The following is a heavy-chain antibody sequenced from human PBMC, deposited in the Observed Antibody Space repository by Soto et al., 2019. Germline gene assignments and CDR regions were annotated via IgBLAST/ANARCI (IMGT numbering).Heavy chain of an antibody. CDR2: IIPIFGTA. V-gene: IGHV1-69*13. Sequence: SVKVSCKSSGGTFSSYAISWVRQAPGQGLEWMGGIIPIFGTANYAQKFQGRVTITADESTSTAYMELSSLRSEDTAVYYCATTSIHLWYGCDYWGHGPRVTVSS. CDR1: GGTFSSYA. J-gene: IGHJ4*01. CDR3: ATTSIHLWYGCDY. D-gene: IGHD5-18*01.